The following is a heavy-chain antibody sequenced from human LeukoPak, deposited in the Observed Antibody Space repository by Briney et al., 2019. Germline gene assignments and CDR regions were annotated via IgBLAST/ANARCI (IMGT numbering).Heavy chain of an antibody. CDR1: GYTFTSYG. CDR2: ISAYNGNT. CDR3: ARDAPSTYYDFWSGYYPYYYYYGMDV. V-gene: IGHV1-18*01. Sequence: WASVKVSCKASGYTFTSYGISWVRQAPGQGLEWMGWISAYNGNTNYAQKLQGRVTMTTDTSTSTAYMELRSLRSDDTAVYYCARDAPSTYYDFWSGYYPYYYYYGMDVWGQGTTVTVSS. J-gene: IGHJ6*02. D-gene: IGHD3-3*01.